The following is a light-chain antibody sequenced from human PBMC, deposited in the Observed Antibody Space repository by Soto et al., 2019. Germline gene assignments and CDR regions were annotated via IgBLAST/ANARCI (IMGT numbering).Light chain of an antibody. CDR3: QVWDSSSPWV. V-gene: IGLV3-9*01. CDR2: RVS. J-gene: IGLJ3*02. CDR1: NIGSKN. Sequence: SYELTQPLSVSVALGQTARITCGGNNIGSKNVHWYQQKPGQAPVLVIYRVSNRPSGIPERFSGSNSGNTATLTISRAQAGDEADYYCQVWDSSSPWVFGGGTKLTVL.